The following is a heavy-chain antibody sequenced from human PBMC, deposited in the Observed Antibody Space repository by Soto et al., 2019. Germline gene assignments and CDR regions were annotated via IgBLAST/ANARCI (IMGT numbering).Heavy chain of an antibody. CDR3: ARVQDCETANCFGCFEF. Sequence: QVQLVQSGAAFKKPGSSVRVSCKASGTSFSTHTVSWLRQAPGQGPEWLGRIIPMHDITTSAQKFQGRLTHTADNTTTTADMILSDLRSEDTAIYYCARVQDCETANCFGCFEFWGQGPGLTVSS. CDR1: GTSFSTHT. V-gene: IGHV1-69*02. J-gene: IGHJ4*01. CDR2: IIPMHDIT. D-gene: IGHD3-3*01.